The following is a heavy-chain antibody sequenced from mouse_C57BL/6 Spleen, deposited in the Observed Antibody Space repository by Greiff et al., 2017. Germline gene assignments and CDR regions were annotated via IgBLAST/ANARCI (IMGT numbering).Heavy chain of an antibody. CDR1: GFSLTSYG. D-gene: IGHD2-4*01. CDR3: ARIYYDYDGGYYFDY. Sequence: VQLQESGPGLVQPSQSLSITCTVSGFSLTSYGVHWVRQSPGKGLEWLGVIWSGGSTDYNAAFISRLSISKDNSKSQVFFKMNSLQADYTAIYYCARIYYDYDGGYYFDYWGQGTTLTVPS. J-gene: IGHJ2*01. CDR2: IWSGGST. V-gene: IGHV2-2*01.